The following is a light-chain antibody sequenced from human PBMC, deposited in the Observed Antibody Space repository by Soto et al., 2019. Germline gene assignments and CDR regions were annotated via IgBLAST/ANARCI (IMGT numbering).Light chain of an antibody. V-gene: IGKV1-5*03. CDR3: QQCNTYPWT. CDR1: QSISSF. J-gene: IGKJ1*01. Sequence: DIQMTQSPSTLSASVGDRVTITCRASQSISSFLAWYQQKPGKAPNLLIYKASALESGVPSRFSGSGSGTEFTLTISSLQPDDFATYYCQQCNTYPWTFGQGTKVEV. CDR2: KAS.